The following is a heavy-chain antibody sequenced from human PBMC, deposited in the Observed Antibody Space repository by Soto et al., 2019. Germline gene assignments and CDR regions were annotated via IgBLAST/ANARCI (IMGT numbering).Heavy chain of an antibody. CDR1: GYTXTSYG. Sequence: ASVKVSCKASGYTXTSYGISWVRQAPGQGLEWMGWISAYNGNTNYAQKLQGRVTMTTDTSTSTAYMELRSLRSDDTAVYYCARRDILTGHNWFDPWGQGTLVTVSS. J-gene: IGHJ5*02. CDR3: ARRDILTGHNWFDP. V-gene: IGHV1-18*01. CDR2: ISAYNGNT. D-gene: IGHD3-9*01.